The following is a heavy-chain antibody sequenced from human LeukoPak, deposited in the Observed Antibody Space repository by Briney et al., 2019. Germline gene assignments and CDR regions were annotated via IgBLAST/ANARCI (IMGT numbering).Heavy chain of an antibody. CDR1: GGSISSYY. D-gene: IGHD5-24*01. J-gene: IGHJ4*02. CDR3: ARAFSRDGYNFNY. Sequence: SETLSLTCTVSGGSISSYYWSWIRQPPGKGLEWIGYIYYSGSTNYNPSLKSRVTISVVTSKNQFSLKLSSVTAADTAVYYCARAFSRDGYNFNYWGQGTLVTVSS. V-gene: IGHV4-59*01. CDR2: IYYSGST.